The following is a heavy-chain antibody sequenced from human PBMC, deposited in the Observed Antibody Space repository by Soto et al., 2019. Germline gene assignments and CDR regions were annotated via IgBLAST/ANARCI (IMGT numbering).Heavy chain of an antibody. D-gene: IGHD5-18*01. J-gene: IGHJ4*02. CDR2: IYYSGST. CDR3: ARGYSYGYFAY. Sequence: SETLSLTCTVAYGSSSSTGDYCGWIRQPPGKGLEWIGSIYYSGSTYYKPSLKSRLSIFADTSKNQFSLKVSSVTAADTAVYYCARGYSYGYFAYWGQGTLVPVSS. CDR1: YGSSSSTGDY. V-gene: IGHV4-39*01.